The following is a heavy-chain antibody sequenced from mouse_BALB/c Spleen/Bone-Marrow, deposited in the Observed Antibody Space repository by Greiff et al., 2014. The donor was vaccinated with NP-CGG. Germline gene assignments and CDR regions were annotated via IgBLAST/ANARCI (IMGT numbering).Heavy chain of an antibody. J-gene: IGHJ4*01. CDR1: GYTFTSYY. CDR2: INPNNDGT. D-gene: IGHD2-3*01. CDR3: ARAAYDPYAMDY. Sequence: VQLQQSGAELVKPGASVKLSCKASGYTFTSYYMYWVKQRPGQGLEWIGEINPNNDGTNFNEKFKSKATLTVDKSSGTAYMQLSSLTSEDSAVYYCARAAYDPYAMDYWGQGTSVTVSS. V-gene: IGHV1S81*02.